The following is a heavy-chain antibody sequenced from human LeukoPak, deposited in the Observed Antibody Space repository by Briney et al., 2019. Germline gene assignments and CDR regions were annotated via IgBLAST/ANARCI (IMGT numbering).Heavy chain of an antibody. D-gene: IGHD4-17*01. Sequence: KPSETLSLTCTVSGGPISNYYWSWVRQPPGKGLEWIGYIYYSGSTKYNPPLKSRVTITIDTSKNQFSLKLSSVTAADTAVYYCARDRGIGDYYHYYFDYWGQGTLVTVSS. CDR3: ARDRGIGDYYHYYFDY. CDR1: GGPISNYY. J-gene: IGHJ4*02. V-gene: IGHV4-59*01. CDR2: IYYSGST.